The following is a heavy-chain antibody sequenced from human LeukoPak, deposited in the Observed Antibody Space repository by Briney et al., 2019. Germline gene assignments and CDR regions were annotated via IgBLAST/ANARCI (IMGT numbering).Heavy chain of an antibody. D-gene: IGHD6-19*01. CDR2: IYYSGRT. V-gene: IGHV4-39*07. CDR3: ARDIAVAGTSRASGGFYHY. Sequence: MASETLSLTCTVSGGSISSSSYYWGWIRQPPGKGLEWIGSIYYSGRTYYNPSLKSRVTISVDTSKNQFSLKLSSVTAADTAVYYCARDIAVAGTSRASGGFYHYWGQGTLVTVSS. J-gene: IGHJ4*02. CDR1: GGSISSSSYY.